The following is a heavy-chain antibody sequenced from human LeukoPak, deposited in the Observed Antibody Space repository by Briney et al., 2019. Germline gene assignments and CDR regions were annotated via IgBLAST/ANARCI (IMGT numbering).Heavy chain of an antibody. Sequence: ASVKVSCKASRYTFTIYYMHWVRQAPGQGLEWMGIIDPSGGSTSYAQKYQGRVTMTRDTSTSTVYMELSSLRSEDTAVYYCARTPYRDVSPFDYWGQGTLVTVSS. V-gene: IGHV1-46*01. J-gene: IGHJ4*02. CDR3: ARTPYRDVSPFDY. D-gene: IGHD3-16*01. CDR2: IDPSGGST. CDR1: RYTFTIYY.